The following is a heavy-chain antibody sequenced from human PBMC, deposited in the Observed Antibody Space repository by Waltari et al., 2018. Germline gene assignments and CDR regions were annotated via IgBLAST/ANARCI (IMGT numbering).Heavy chain of an antibody. Sequence: QLQLQESGPGLVKPSETLSLTCTVSGGSISSSSYYWGWIRQPPGKGLEWIGSIYYSGSTYYNPSRKSLGTISVDTAKNQFPLKLSSLTAADTAVYYCARIYGSGSYPKYYYYYGMDVWGQGTTVTVSS. V-gene: IGHV4-39*07. CDR1: GGSISSSSYY. J-gene: IGHJ6*02. CDR3: ARIYGSGSYPKYYYYYGMDV. D-gene: IGHD3-10*01. CDR2: IYYSGST.